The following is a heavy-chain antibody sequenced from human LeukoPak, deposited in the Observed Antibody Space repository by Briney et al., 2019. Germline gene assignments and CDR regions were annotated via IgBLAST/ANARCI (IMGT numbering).Heavy chain of an antibody. CDR1: GYSISSGFY. CDR3: ARRGAGLQIWSLHPFDY. J-gene: IGHJ4*02. D-gene: IGHD5/OR15-5a*01. Sequence: KPSETLSLTCGVSGYSISSGFYWDWIRQPPGKGLEWIGSIYHSGSTYYNPSLKSRVTISVDTSKNQFSLRLSSVTAADTAVYYCARRGAGLQIWSLHPFDYWGQGTLVTVSS. V-gene: IGHV4-38-2*01. CDR2: IYHSGST.